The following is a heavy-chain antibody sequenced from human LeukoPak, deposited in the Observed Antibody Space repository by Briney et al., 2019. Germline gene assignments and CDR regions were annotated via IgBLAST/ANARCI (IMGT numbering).Heavy chain of an antibody. CDR1: GGTFSSYA. D-gene: IGHD3-22*01. CDR3: ARAPRAYYDSSGFAFDI. V-gene: IGHV1-69*13. CDR2: IIPIFGTA. Sequence: SVKVSCKASGGTFSSYAISWVRQAPGQGLEWMGGIIPIFGTANYAQKFQGRVTITADESTSTAYMELSSLRSKDTAVYYCARAPRAYYDSSGFAFDIWGQGTMVTVSS. J-gene: IGHJ3*02.